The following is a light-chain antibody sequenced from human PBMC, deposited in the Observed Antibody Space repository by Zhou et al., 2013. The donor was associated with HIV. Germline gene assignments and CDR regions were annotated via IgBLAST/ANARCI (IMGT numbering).Light chain of an antibody. CDR3: QQYASLPRT. V-gene: IGKV3-20*01. CDR1: QSVSSTY. J-gene: IGKJ1*01. Sequence: EIVLTQSPGTLSLSPGERATLSCRASQSVSSTYLAWYQQKPGQAPRLLIYGATSRATGIPDRFSGSGSGTDFTLTISRLEPEDFAVYYCQQYASLPRTFGQGTKVGNQT. CDR2: GAT.